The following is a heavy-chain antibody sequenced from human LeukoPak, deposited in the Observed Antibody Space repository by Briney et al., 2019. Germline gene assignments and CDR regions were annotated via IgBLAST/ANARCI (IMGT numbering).Heavy chain of an antibody. CDR2: INPNSGGT. CDR3: AGVEYSSSEYYYYYYMDV. CDR1: GYTFTGYY. D-gene: IGHD6-6*01. Sequence: ASVKVSCKASGYTFTGYYMHWVRQAPGQGLEWMGWINPNSGGTNYAQKFQGRVTMTRDTSISTAYMELSRLRSDDTAVYYCAGVEYSSSEYYYYYYMDVWGKGTTVTVSS. V-gene: IGHV1-2*02. J-gene: IGHJ6*03.